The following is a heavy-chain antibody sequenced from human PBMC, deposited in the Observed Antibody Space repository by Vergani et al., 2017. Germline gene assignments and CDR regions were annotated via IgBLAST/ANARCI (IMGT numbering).Heavy chain of an antibody. J-gene: IGHJ4*02. V-gene: IGHV4-39*07. CDR3: ARELTVYYYGSGSYSPFDY. D-gene: IGHD3-10*01. CDR2: IYYSGST. Sequence: QLQLQESGPGLVKPSETLSLTCTVSGGSISSSSYYWGWIRQPPGKGLEWLGSIYYSGSTYYNPSLKSRVTISVDTSKNQFSLKLSSVTAADTAVYYCARELTVYYYGSGSYSPFDYWGQGTLVTVSS. CDR1: GGSISSSSYY.